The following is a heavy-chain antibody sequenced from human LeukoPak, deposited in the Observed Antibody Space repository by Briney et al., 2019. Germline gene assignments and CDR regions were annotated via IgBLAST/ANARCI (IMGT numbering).Heavy chain of an antibody. CDR3: ARHRHVVVVAATGWFDP. Sequence: SETLSLTCTVSGGSISSSSYYWGWIRQPPGKVLEWIGSIYYSGSTYYNPSLKSRVTISVDTSKNQFSLKLSSVTAADTAVYYCARHRHVVVVAATGWFDPWGQGTLVTVSS. V-gene: IGHV4-39*01. CDR1: GGSISSSSYY. CDR2: IYYSGST. J-gene: IGHJ5*02. D-gene: IGHD2-15*01.